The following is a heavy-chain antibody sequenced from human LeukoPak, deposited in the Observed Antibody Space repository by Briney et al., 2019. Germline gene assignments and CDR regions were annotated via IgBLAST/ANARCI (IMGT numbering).Heavy chain of an antibody. CDR3: AIPPLSGTGSSRPLAGVDV. D-gene: IGHD3-10*01. CDR1: GFSFSRYS. CDR2: IGSVTDGIT. J-gene: IGHJ6*02. V-gene: IGHV3-48*04. Sequence: GGSLRLSCAASGFSFSRYSMNWVRQAPGKGLEWVSYIGSVTDGITHYAESVKGRFTISRDNAKNSLYLQMNSLRAEDTAVYYCAIPPLSGTGSSRPLAGVDVWDQGTTVTVSS.